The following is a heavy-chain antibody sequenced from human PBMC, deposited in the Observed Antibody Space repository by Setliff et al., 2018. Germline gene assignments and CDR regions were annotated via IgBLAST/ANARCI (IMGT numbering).Heavy chain of an antibody. J-gene: IGHJ6*03. V-gene: IGHV4-38-2*02. CDR3: ARDRNYYYDISGSISHHYYMDV. Sequence: SETLSLTCAVSGFSISSGYYWGWIRQPPGKGLEWIGSIFYNGMAYYNPSLKSRVTMSVDTSKNQFSLKLNSVTAADTAVYYCARDRNYYYDISGSISHHYYMDVWGKGTTVTVSS. CDR1: GFSISSGYY. CDR2: IFYNGMA. D-gene: IGHD3-22*01.